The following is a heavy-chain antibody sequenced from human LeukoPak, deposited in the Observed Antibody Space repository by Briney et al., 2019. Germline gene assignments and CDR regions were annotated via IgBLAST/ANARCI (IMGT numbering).Heavy chain of an antibody. D-gene: IGHD1-26*01. V-gene: IGHV1-46*01. CDR3: ARERDGTYYFDY. Sequence: ASVKVSCKASGYTFTSYYIHWVRQAPGQGLEWVGIINPSAGNTNHAQKFQGRVTMTRDTSTSTVYMELSSLRSEDTAVYYCARERDGTYYFDYWGQGTLVTVSS. CDR2: INPSAGNT. CDR1: GYTFTSYY. J-gene: IGHJ4*02.